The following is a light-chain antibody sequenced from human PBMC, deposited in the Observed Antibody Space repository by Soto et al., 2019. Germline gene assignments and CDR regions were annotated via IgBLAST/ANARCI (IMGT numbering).Light chain of an antibody. J-gene: IGLJ1*01. CDR1: SSDVGAYIY. V-gene: IGLV2-14*03. CDR2: EVN. Sequence: QSALTQPASVSGSPGQSITISCGGTSSDVGAYIYVSWYQQYPGKAPKLIIYEVNNRPSGVSGRFSGSKSDTTACLTISGLQAEDEADYYCSSYSDSDTKVFGTGTKVTVL. CDR3: SSYSDSDTKV.